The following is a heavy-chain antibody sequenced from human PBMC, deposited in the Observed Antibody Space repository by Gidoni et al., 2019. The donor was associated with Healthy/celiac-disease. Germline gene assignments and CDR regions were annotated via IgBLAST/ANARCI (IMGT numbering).Heavy chain of an antibody. Sequence: EVQLVESGGGLVQPGGSLRLSCAASGFTFSSYEMNWVRQAPGKGLEWVSYISSSGSTIYYADSVKVRFTISRDNAKNSLYLQMNSLRAEDTAVYYCAREFGTLYFDYWGQGTLVTVSS. CDR3: AREFGTLYFDY. CDR2: ISSSGSTI. V-gene: IGHV3-48*03. CDR1: GFTFSSYE. D-gene: IGHD1-1*01. J-gene: IGHJ4*02.